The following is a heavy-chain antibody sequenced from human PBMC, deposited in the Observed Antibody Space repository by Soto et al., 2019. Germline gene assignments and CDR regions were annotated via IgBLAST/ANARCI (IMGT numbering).Heavy chain of an antibody. J-gene: IGHJ4*02. D-gene: IGHD3-22*01. CDR3: VRRISMKVAVQRDAPDKYYFDS. V-gene: IGHV4-34*01. CDR1: GGSFSGYY. Sequence: PSETLSLTCAVYGGSFSGYYWTWIRQPPGKGXEWIGEINHSGSTNQNPSLKSRVSISVDTSKNQFSLKMRSVTAADTAVYYCVRRISMKVAVQRDAPDKYYFDSWGQGTLVTVSS. CDR2: INHSGST.